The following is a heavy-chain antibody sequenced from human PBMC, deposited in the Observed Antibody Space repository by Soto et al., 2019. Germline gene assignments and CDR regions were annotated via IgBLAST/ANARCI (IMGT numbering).Heavy chain of an antibody. V-gene: IGHV4-34*01. CDR2: ISHSGST. J-gene: IGHJ6*02. CDR3: ARVADGDQLPDYYYYYYGMDV. D-gene: IGHD2-2*01. CDR1: GGSFSGYY. Sequence: PSETLSLTCAVYGGSFSGYYWSWIRQPPGKGLEWIGEISHSGSTNYNPSLKSRVTISVDTSKNQFSLKLSSVTAADTAVYYCARVADGDQLPDYYYYYYGMDVWGQGTMVTVSS.